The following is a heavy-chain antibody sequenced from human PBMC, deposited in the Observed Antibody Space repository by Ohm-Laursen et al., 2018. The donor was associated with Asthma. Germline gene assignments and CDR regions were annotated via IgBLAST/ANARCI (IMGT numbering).Heavy chain of an antibody. CDR3: PRDGTYCSSTSCNIQGPYYYYYGMDV. CDR1: GFTFSSYG. CDR2: IWYDGSNK. J-gene: IGHJ6*02. Sequence: SLRLSCSASGFTFSSYGMHWVRQAPGKALEWVAVIWYDGSNKYYADPVKGRFTISRDNPKNTLYLQMNSLRAEDTAVYYCPRDGTYCSSTSCNIQGPYYYYYGMDVWGQGTTVTVSS. V-gene: IGHV3-33*08. D-gene: IGHD2-2*02.